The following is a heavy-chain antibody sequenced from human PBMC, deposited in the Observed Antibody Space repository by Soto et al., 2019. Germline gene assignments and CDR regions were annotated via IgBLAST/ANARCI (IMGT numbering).Heavy chain of an antibody. V-gene: IGHV4-59*01. CDR2: IYYSGST. D-gene: IGHD4-17*01. Sequence: SETLSLTCTVSGGSISSYYWSWIRQPPGKGLEWIGYIYYSGSTNYNPSLKSRVTISVDTSKNQFSLKLSSVTAADTAVYYCARGYGDYETFFDYWGQGTLVTVS. J-gene: IGHJ4*02. CDR3: ARGYGDYETFFDY. CDR1: GGSISSYY.